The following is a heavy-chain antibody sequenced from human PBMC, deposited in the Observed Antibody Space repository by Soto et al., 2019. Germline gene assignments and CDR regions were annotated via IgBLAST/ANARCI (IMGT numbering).Heavy chain of an antibody. CDR2: IYHSGST. Sequence: QLQLQESGSGLVKPSQTLSLTCAVSGCSISSGGYSWSWIRQPPGKGLEWIGYIYHSGSTYYNTSLKSRVTMSVDRSKNQFSVKLSSVTAADTAVYYCASDQMLGDNYFDYWGQGTLVTVS. D-gene: IGHD3-10*02. CDR3: ASDQMLGDNYFDY. V-gene: IGHV4-30-2*01. CDR1: GCSISSGGYS. J-gene: IGHJ4*02.